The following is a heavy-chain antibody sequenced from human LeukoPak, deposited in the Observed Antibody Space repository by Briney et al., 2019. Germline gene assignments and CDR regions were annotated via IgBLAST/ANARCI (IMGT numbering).Heavy chain of an antibody. V-gene: IGHV3-48*03. Sequence: PGGSLRLSCAASGFTFSSYAMSWVRQAPGKGLEWVAYISSSGSAIHYADSVKGRFTISRDNAKNSVYLQMNGLRAEDTAVYYCAREAPDPFDYWGQGTLVTVSS. J-gene: IGHJ4*02. CDR3: AREAPDPFDY. CDR1: GFTFSSYA. CDR2: ISSSGSAI.